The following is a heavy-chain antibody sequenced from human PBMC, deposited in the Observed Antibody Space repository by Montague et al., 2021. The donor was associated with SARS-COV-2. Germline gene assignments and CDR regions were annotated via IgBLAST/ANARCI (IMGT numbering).Heavy chain of an antibody. Sequence: SLRLSCAASGFTFSSFGMHWVRQAPGKGLEWVAVICYDGSNKYYADSVKGRFTISRDNAKNTLYLQMNSLRAEDTAVYYCARDSGWNICFGESPILYYFDYWGQGTLVTVSS. CDR3: ARDSGWNICFGESPILYYFDY. V-gene: IGHV3-33*01. CDR2: ICYDGSNK. D-gene: IGHD3-10*01. J-gene: IGHJ4*02. CDR1: GFTFSSFG.